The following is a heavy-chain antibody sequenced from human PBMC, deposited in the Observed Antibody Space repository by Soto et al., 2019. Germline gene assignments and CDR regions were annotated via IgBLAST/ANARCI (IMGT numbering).Heavy chain of an antibody. CDR3: SRDLGYGHDY. J-gene: IGHJ4*02. CDR1: GFIFGDFW. D-gene: IGHD4-17*01. V-gene: IGHV3-7*01. CDR2: IKHDGSKM. Sequence: GGSLRLSCAASGFIFGDFWMSWVRQPPGKGLEWVADIKHDGSKMYYVDSVKGRFTISRDNAEKSVYLQLNSLRAEDTATYYCSRDLGYGHDYWCQGTLVTVSS.